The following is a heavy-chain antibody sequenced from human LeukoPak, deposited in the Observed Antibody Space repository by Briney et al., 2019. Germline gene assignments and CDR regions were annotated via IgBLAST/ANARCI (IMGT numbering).Heavy chain of an antibody. V-gene: IGHV1-2*02. CDR2: TNPNSGGT. D-gene: IGHD2/OR15-2a*01. CDR1: GPTFTSLY. Sequence: SGKAACMPSGPTFTSLYIECDRQVAREVLEWMGSTNPNSGGTNYAQKFQGRVTMTMNTSISTAYMELSSLRSEDTAVYYCARSFRFDPWGQGTLVTVSS. CDR3: ARSFRFDP. J-gene: IGHJ5*02.